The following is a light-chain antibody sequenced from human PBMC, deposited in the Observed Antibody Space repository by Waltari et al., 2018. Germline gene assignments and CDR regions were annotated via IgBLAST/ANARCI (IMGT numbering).Light chain of an antibody. CDR1: GGHSGYA. CDR2: LNSGGSH. V-gene: IGLV4-69*01. J-gene: IGLJ3*02. Sequence: QVVLTQSPSASASLGASVKLTCTLSGGHSGYAIAWHQQQPEKGPRYLMKLNSGGSHTTGDGIPDRFSGSSSGAERYLTISSRQSEDEADYYCQTWGTGIRVFGGGTRLTVL. CDR3: QTWGTGIRV.